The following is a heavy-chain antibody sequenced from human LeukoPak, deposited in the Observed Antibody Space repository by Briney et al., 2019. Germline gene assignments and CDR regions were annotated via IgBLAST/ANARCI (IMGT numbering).Heavy chain of an antibody. D-gene: IGHD3-16*01. V-gene: IGHV4-59*12. J-gene: IGHJ4*02. CDR2: IYYSGST. CDR3: ARDEITATVDY. CDR1: GGSISSYY. Sequence: SETLSLTCTVSGGSISSYYWSWIRQPPGKGLEWIGYIYYSGSTNYNPSLKSRVTISVDTSKNQFSLKLSSVTAADTAVYYCARDEITATVDYWGQGTLVTVSS.